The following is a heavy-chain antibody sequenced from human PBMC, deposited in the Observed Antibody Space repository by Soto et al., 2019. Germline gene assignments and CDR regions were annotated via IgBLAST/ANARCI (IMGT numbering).Heavy chain of an antibody. CDR1: GGTFSSYA. CDR2: IIPIFGTA. J-gene: IGHJ4*02. CDR3: ARDGGTYYYDSSALNPLDY. D-gene: IGHD3-22*01. V-gene: IGHV1-69*12. Sequence: QVQLVQSGAEVKKPGSSVKVSCKASGGTFSSYAISWVRQAPGQGLEWMGGIIPIFGTANYAQKFQGRDTSTAEESTSTAYMELSSLRSDDTAVYYCARDGGTYYYDSSALNPLDYWGQGTLVTVAS.